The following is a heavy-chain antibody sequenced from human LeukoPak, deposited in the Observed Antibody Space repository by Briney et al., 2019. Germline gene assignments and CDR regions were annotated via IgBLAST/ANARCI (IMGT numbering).Heavy chain of an antibody. CDR3: ARDRRGGDYGDWDWYFDL. V-gene: IGHV3-21*01. Sequence: KAGGSLRLSCAASGFTFSSYAMSWVRQAQGKGLEWGSSISNSSTYIYCADSVKGRFTISRDNAKNSLYLQMNSLRAEDTAVYYCARDRRGGDYGDWDWYFDLWGRGTLVTVSS. CDR2: ISNSSTYI. J-gene: IGHJ2*01. CDR1: GFTFSSYA. D-gene: IGHD4-17*01.